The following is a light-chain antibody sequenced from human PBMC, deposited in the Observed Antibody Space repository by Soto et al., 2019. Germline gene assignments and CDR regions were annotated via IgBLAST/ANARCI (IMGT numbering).Light chain of an antibody. V-gene: IGKV1-39*01. Sequence: DIQLTQSPSSLSASVGDRVTITFRASQSISSYLNWYQQTPGTAPKLLISSASSLQSGVPSRFSGSGSGTEFTLTISSLQPEDFATYFCQQSYSTPGYTFGQGTKVDIK. CDR3: QQSYSTPGYT. CDR2: SAS. CDR1: QSISSY. J-gene: IGKJ2*01.